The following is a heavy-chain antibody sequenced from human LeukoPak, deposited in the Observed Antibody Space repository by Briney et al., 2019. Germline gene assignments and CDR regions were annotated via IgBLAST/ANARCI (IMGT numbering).Heavy chain of an antibody. CDR1: GYTLTELS. Sequence: ASVKVSCKVSGYTLTELSMHWVRQAPGKGLEWMGGFDPEDGETIYAQKFQGRVTMTEDTSTDTACMKLSSLRSEDTAVYYCATGVDTMVRGGEYWFDPWGQGTLVTVSS. J-gene: IGHJ5*02. CDR2: FDPEDGET. V-gene: IGHV1-24*01. CDR3: ATGVDTMVRGGEYWFDP. D-gene: IGHD3-10*01.